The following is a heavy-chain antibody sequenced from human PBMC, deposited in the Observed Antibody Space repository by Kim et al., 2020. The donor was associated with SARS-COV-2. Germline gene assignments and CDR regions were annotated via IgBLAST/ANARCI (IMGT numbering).Heavy chain of an antibody. D-gene: IGHD5-18*01. V-gene: IGHV5-10-1*01. Sequence: GESLKISCKGSGYSFTSYWISWVRQMPGKGLEWMGRIDPSDSYTNYSPSFQGHVTISADKSISTAYLQWSSLKASDTAMYYCARHVTAMAYYYYYGMDVWGQGTTVTVSS. CDR1: GYSFTSYW. CDR2: IDPSDSYT. CDR3: ARHVTAMAYYYYYGMDV. J-gene: IGHJ6*02.